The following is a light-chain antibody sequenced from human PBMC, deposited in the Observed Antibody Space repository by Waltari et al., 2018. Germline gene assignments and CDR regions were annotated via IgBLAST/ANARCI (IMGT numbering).Light chain of an antibody. Sequence: NQLTQPPSSLSASVGDRVTIPCRASQAISGYLAWYQQKPGKAPKLLIYAASTLQSGVPSRFSGSGSGTDFTLTISSLQPEDFATYYCQQLKSYPITFGQGTRLEIK. J-gene: IGKJ5*01. CDR3: QQLKSYPIT. CDR1: QAISGY. CDR2: AAS. V-gene: IGKV1-9*01.